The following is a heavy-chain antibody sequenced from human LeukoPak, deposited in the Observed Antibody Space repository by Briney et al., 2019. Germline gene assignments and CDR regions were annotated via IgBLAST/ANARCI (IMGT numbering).Heavy chain of an antibody. V-gene: IGHV4-30-2*01. Sequence: SEALSLTCTVSGGSISSGGYYWSWIRQPPGKGLEWIGYIYHSGSTYYNPSLKSRVTISVDRSKNQFSLKLSSVTAADTAVYYCAIELLAAAPGYWGQGTLVTVSS. CDR2: IYHSGST. J-gene: IGHJ4*02. CDR3: AIELLAAAPGY. CDR1: GGSISSGGYY. D-gene: IGHD6-13*01.